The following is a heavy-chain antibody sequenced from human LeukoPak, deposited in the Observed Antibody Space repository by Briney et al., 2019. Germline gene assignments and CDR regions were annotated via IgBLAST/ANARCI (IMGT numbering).Heavy chain of an antibody. D-gene: IGHD1-26*01. Sequence: SETLSLTCTVSGGSISSSSYYWGWIRQPPGKGLEWSGSVYYSGSAYYNPSLKSRVTTSVNASKNQFFRKHSPLTAADPPLYFCARQVGELLLDYWRQRTLVTVSS. V-gene: IGHV4-39*01. CDR2: VYYSGSA. J-gene: IGHJ4*02. CDR3: ARQVGELLLDY. CDR1: GGSISSSSYY.